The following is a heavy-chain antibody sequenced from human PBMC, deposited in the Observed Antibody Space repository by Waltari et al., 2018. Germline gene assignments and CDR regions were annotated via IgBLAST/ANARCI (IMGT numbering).Heavy chain of an antibody. Sequence: VPLVESWGGFVQPGGSLRLSFAASGFTFSSYAIHLVRQAPGKGLEYVSAISSNGGSTYYADSVKGRFTISRDNSKNTLYLQMGSLRAEDMAVYYCARGSTQWLAYYFDYWGQGTLVTVSS. D-gene: IGHD6-19*01. J-gene: IGHJ4*02. CDR1: GFTFSSYA. CDR2: ISSNGGST. CDR3: ARGSTQWLAYYFDY. V-gene: IGHV3-64*07.